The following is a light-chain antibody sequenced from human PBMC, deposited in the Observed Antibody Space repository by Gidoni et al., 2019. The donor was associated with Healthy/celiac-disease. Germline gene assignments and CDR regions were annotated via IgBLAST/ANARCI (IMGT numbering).Light chain of an antibody. CDR2: ELS. CDR1: SSDVGGYNY. V-gene: IGLV2-14*01. J-gene: IGLJ1*01. CDR3: SSYTSSSTLQV. Sequence: QSPLTLPASVAGYPGQSITISCTGTSSDVGGYNYVSWYQQHPVNAPKIMIYELSCRPSGCSNRFSGSKSGNTASLTISGRQAEDEADYYCSSYTSSSTLQVFGTGTKVTVL.